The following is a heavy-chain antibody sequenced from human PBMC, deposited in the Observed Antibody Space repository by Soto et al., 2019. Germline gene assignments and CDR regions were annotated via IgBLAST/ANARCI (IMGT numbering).Heavy chain of an antibody. D-gene: IGHD6-13*01. V-gene: IGHV4-59*08. CDR2: IYYSGST. J-gene: IGHJ6*02. CDR1: GGSISSYY. Sequence: QVQLQESGPGLVKPSETLSLTCTVSGGSISSYYWNWIRQPPGKGLEWIGYIYYSGSTNYNPSLKSRVTITVDTSKNQFSLKLSSVTAADTAVYYCARRPGYGYGMDVWGQGTTDTVSS. CDR3: ARRPGYGYGMDV.